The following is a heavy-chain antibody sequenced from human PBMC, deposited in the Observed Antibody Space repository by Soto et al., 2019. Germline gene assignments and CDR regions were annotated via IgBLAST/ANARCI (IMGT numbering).Heavy chain of an antibody. J-gene: IGHJ3*02. V-gene: IGHV3-9*01. Sequence: DVQLVESGGGLVQPGRSLRLSCAASGFTFDDYAMHWVRQAPGKGLEWVSGISWNSGSIGYADSVKGRFTISRDNAKNSLYLQMNSLRAEDTALYYCAKDMFGGCSSTSCIDAFDIWGQGTMVTVSS. CDR3: AKDMFGGCSSTSCIDAFDI. D-gene: IGHD2-2*01. CDR1: GFTFDDYA. CDR2: ISWNSGSI.